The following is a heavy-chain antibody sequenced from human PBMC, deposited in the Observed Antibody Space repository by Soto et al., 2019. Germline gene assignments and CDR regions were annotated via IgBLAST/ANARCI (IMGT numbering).Heavy chain of an antibody. V-gene: IGHV3-23*01. CDR3: AKAVSYSPLYYFDS. Sequence: LRLSCAASGFTFSSYAMNWVRQAPGKGLEWVSGISGSGGSAYYADSVRGRFTISRDNSKNTLYLQVNSLRAEDTAVYACAKAVSYSPLYYFDSWGQGTLVTVSS. CDR2: ISGSGGSA. J-gene: IGHJ4*02. D-gene: IGHD5-12*01. CDR1: GFTFSSYA.